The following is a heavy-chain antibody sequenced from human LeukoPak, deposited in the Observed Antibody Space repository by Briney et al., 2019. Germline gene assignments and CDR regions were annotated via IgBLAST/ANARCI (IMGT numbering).Heavy chain of an antibody. D-gene: IGHD1-26*01. CDR2: IYYSGST. CDR1: GGSISSSGYY. CDR3: ARHEYSGSYYGLSWFDP. J-gene: IGHJ5*02. Sequence: PSETLSLTCTVSGGSISSSGYYWAWIRQPPGKGLEGFASIYYSGSTYHNPSLKSPVTISVPTSQNPHSLKLSSLTAADTAVYYCARHEYSGSYYGLSWFDPWGQGTLVTVS. V-gene: IGHV4-39*01.